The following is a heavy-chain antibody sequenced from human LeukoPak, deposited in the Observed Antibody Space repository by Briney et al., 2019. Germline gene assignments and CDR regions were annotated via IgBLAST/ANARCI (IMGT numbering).Heavy chain of an antibody. CDR3: ARRRDSGSLQHFDY. V-gene: IGHV3-11*01. CDR1: GFTFSDYY. J-gene: IGHJ4*02. Sequence: PGGSLRLSCAASGFTFSDYYMSWIRQAPGRGLEWVSYISSSGTTIYYADSVKGRFTISRDNAKNSLYLQMNSLRAEDTAVYYCARRRDSGSLQHFDYWGQGTLVTVSS. D-gene: IGHD1-26*01. CDR2: ISSSGTTI.